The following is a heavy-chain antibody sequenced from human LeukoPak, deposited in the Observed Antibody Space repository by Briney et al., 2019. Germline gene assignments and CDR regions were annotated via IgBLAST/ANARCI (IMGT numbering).Heavy chain of an antibody. D-gene: IGHD3-9*01. V-gene: IGHV4-30-2*01. J-gene: IGHJ3*02. Sequence: SETLSLTCAVSGGSISSGGYSWSWIRQPPGKGLEWIGYIYHSGSTYYSPSLKSRVTISVDRSKNQFSLKLSSVTAADTAVYYCARAEPLDILTTXGAFD. CDR2: IYHSGST. CDR1: GGSISSGGYS. CDR3: ARAEPLDILTTXGAFD.